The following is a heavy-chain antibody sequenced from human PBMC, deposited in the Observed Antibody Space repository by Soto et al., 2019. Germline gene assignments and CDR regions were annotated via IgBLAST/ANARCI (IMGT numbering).Heavy chain of an antibody. V-gene: IGHV1-69*06. CDR3: ALPRYDSSGYPRSGLLTH. J-gene: IGHJ4*02. D-gene: IGHD3-22*01. Sequence: SVKVSCKASGGTFSSYAISWVRQAPGQGLEWMGGIIPIFGTANYAQKFQGRVTITADKSTSTAYMELSSLRSEDTAVYYCALPRYDSSGYPRSGLLTHWGQGTLVTVSS. CDR1: GGTFSSYA. CDR2: IIPIFGTA.